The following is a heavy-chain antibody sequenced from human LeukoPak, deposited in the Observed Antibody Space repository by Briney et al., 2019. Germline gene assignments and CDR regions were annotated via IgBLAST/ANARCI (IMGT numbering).Heavy chain of an antibody. CDR2: VNTDGRST. CDR1: GFTFSSYW. V-gene: IGHV3-74*01. CDR3: AREGRIMGATIDY. D-gene: IGHD1-26*01. J-gene: IGHJ4*02. Sequence: GGSLRLSCAASGFTFSSYWMHWVRQAPGKRLVGVSRVNTDGRSTSYADSVKGRFTISRDNAKNTLYLQMDSLRAEDTAVYYCAREGRIMGATIDYWGQGALVTVSS.